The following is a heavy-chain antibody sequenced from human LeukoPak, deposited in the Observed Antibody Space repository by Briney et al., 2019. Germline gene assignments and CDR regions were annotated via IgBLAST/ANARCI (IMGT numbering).Heavy chain of an antibody. CDR3: ASYNYYDSSGQIYY. V-gene: IGHV3-7*01. Sequence: GGSLRLSCAASGFTFSSYWMSWVRQAPGKGLEWVANIKQDGSEKYYVDSVKGRFTISRDNAKNSLYLQMNSLRAEDTAVYYCASYNYYDSSGQIYYWGQGTLVTVSS. D-gene: IGHD3-22*01. CDR1: GFTFSSYW. J-gene: IGHJ4*02. CDR2: IKQDGSEK.